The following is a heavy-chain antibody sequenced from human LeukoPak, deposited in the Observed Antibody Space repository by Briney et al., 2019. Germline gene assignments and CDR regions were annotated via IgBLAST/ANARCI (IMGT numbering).Heavy chain of an antibody. CDR3: ARAGRLWVAFDI. CDR2: IYHSGST. J-gene: IGHJ3*02. Sequence: PSETLSLTCAVSGYSISSGYYWGWIRQPPGKGLEWIGSIYHSGSTYYNPSLKSRVTISVDTSKNQFSLKLSSVTAADTAVYYCARAGRLWVAFDIWGQGTMVTVSS. D-gene: IGHD7-27*01. CDR1: GYSISSGYY. V-gene: IGHV4-38-2*01.